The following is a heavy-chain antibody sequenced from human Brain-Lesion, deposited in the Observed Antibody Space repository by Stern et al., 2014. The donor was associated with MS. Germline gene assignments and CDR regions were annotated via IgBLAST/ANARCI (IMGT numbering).Heavy chain of an antibody. Sequence: QITLKESGPALVTPTQTLTLTCTFSGFSLRTDGVGGGRVRQPPGQALESLALTYWGNDNRYSPSLRSRLTITKDTSRNQVVLTMTNMDPVDTATYYCAHRRPHYASWDNGDFDYWGQGALVTVSS. V-gene: IGHV2-5*02. CDR2: TYWGNDN. CDR3: AHRRPHYASWDNGDFDY. CDR1: GFSLRTDGVG. J-gene: IGHJ4*02. D-gene: IGHD3-3*01.